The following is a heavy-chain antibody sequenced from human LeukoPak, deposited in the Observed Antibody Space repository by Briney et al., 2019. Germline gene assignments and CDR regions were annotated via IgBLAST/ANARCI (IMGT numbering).Heavy chain of an antibody. CDR2: IYYSGST. V-gene: IGHV4-59*01. CDR1: GGSISSYY. D-gene: IGHD1-26*01. Sequence: SETLSLTCTVSGGSISSYYWSWIRQPPGKGLEWIAYIYYSGSTNYNPSLKSRVTISVDTSKNQFSLKLSSVTAADTAVYYCAREGGPTSGSYPWGQGTLVTVSS. CDR3: AREGGPTSGSYP. J-gene: IGHJ5*02.